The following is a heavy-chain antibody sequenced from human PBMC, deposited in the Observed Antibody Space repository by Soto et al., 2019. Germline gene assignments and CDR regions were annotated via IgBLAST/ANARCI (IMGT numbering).Heavy chain of an antibody. CDR1: GFAVSSKY. Sequence: EVQLVESGGGLIQPGGSLRLSCAASGFAVSSKYMTWVRQAPGKGLEWVSVIYGGGTTYXXXXVKGRFTISRDTSKNTLYXXMXSLRAXDTXXXYCVQTTGWPGFDFWGQGTLVTVSS. CDR3: VQTTGWPGFDF. CDR2: IYGGGTT. J-gene: IGHJ4*02. D-gene: IGHD6-19*01. V-gene: IGHV3-53*01.